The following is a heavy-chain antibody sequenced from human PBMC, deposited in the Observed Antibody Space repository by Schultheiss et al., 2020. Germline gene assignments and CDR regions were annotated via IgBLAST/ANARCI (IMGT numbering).Heavy chain of an antibody. CDR3: ARVGPFRYYRPHYFDY. J-gene: IGHJ4*02. CDR1: GFTFDDYA. Sequence: GGSLRLSCAASGFTFDDYAMHWVRQAPGKGLEWVSSISWNNDLIGYADSVKGRFTISRDNAKNSLYLQMNSLRVEDTAVYYCARVGPFRYYRPHYFDYWGQGTLVTVSS. D-gene: IGHD2/OR15-2a*01. CDR2: ISWNNDLI. V-gene: IGHV3-9*01.